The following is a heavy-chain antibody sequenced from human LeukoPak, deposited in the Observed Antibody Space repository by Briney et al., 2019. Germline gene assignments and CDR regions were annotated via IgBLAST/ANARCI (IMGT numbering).Heavy chain of an antibody. CDR3: ARDRRYCSSTSCYSEPVMDV. CDR2: ISSSSSYI. V-gene: IGHV3-21*01. Sequence: GGSLRLSCAASGFTFSSYSMNWVRQAPGKGLDGVSSISSSSSYIYYADSVKGRFTISRDNAKNSLYLQMNSLRAEDTAVYYCARDRRYCSSTSCYSEPVMDVWGKGTTVTVSS. D-gene: IGHD2-2*02. CDR1: GFTFSSYS. J-gene: IGHJ6*03.